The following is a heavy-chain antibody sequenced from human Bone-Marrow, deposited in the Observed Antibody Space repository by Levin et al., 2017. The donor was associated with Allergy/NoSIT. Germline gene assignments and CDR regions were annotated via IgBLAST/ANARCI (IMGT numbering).Heavy chain of an antibody. CDR3: AKVREFGGLPSYYFDY. J-gene: IGHJ4*02. CDR1: GFTFSSYA. CDR2: ISGSGGST. D-gene: IGHD2-15*01. Sequence: GGSLRLSCAASGFTFSSYAMSWVRQAPGKGLEWVSAISGSGGSTYYADSVKGRFTISRDNSKNTLYLQMNSLRAEDTAVYYCAKVREFGGLPSYYFDYWGQGTLVTVSS. V-gene: IGHV3-23*01.